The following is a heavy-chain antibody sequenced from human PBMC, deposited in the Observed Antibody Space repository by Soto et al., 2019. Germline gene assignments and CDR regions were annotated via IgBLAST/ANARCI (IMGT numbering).Heavy chain of an antibody. CDR2: IIPIFGTA. Sequence: SVKVSCKASGGTFSSYAISWVRQAPGQGLEWMGGIIPIFGTANYAQKFQGRVTITADESTSTAYMELSSLRSEDTAVYYCARDRVSSERYYYYYGMDVWGQGTTVTAP. CDR3: ARDRVSSERYYYYYGMDV. CDR1: GGTFSSYA. V-gene: IGHV1-69*13. D-gene: IGHD6-25*01. J-gene: IGHJ6*02.